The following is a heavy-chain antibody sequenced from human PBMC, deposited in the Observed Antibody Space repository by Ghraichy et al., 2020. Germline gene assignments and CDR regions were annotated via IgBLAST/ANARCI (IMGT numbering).Heavy chain of an antibody. J-gene: IGHJ6*02. V-gene: IGHV4-39*01. CDR3: ARHGTDYISSSSTYYYAMDV. CDR1: GVSISSTTYY. D-gene: IGHD6-6*01. CDR2: IYYSGTT. Sequence: SETLSLTCTVSGVSISSTTYYWGWIRQPPGKGLEWIGTIYYSGTTYYSPSLKSRLTISVDTSKNQFSLRLSSVTAADTSVYYCARHGTDYISSSSTYYYAMDVWGQGTTVTVSS.